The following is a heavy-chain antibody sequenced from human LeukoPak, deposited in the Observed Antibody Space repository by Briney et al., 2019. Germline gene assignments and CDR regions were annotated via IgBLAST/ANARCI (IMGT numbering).Heavy chain of an antibody. V-gene: IGHV4-59*01. J-gene: IGHJ5*02. CDR1: GGSISSYY. CDR2: IYYSGST. Sequence: SETVSLTCTVSGGSISSYYWSWIRQPPGKGLEWIGYIYYSGSTNYNPSLKSRVTISVDTSKNQFSLKLSSVTAADTAVYYCARGYCSGGSCQNWFDPWGQGTLVTVSS. D-gene: IGHD2-15*01. CDR3: ARGYCSGGSCQNWFDP.